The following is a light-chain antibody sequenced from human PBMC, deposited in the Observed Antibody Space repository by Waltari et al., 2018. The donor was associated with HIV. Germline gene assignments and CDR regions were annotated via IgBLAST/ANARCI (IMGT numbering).Light chain of an antibody. CDR1: RSVSNSY. Sequence: EIGLTQSPGTLSLSPRERATLSCRASRSVSNSYLAWYQQNPGQAPRLLIYGASSRATGIPDRFSGSGSGTDFTLTISRLEPEDFAVYYCQQYGSSSLTFGGGTKVEIK. CDR3: QQYGSSSLT. V-gene: IGKV3-20*01. J-gene: IGKJ4*01. CDR2: GAS.